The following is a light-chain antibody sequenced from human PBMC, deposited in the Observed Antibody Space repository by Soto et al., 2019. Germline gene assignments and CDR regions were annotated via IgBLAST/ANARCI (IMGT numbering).Light chain of an antibody. Sequence: EIVMTQSPATLSVSPGERATLSCRASQNVNSNLAWYQQKLGQAPRLLIYGASTRATGIPARFSGSGSGTELTLTISSLQSEDFAVYYWQQYNNWPLTLGGGTKVKI. CDR2: GAS. V-gene: IGKV3-15*01. J-gene: IGKJ4*01. CDR3: QQYNNWPLT. CDR1: QNVNSN.